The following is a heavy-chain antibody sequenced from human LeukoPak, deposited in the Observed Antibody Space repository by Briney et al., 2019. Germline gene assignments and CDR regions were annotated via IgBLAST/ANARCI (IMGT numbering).Heavy chain of an antibody. CDR2: IIPIFGTA. Sequence: SVKVSCKASGGTFISYAISWVRQAPGQGLEWMGGIIPIFGTANYAQKFQGRVTITADESTSTAYMELSSLRSEDTAVYYCARERYYDILTGLFDYWGQGTLVTVSS. CDR3: ARERYYDILTGLFDY. V-gene: IGHV1-69*13. CDR1: GGTFISYA. J-gene: IGHJ4*02. D-gene: IGHD3-9*01.